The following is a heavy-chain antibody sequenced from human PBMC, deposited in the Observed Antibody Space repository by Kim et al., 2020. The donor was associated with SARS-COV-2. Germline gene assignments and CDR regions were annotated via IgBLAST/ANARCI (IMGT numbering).Heavy chain of an antibody. CDR2: INHSGST. CDR1: GGSFSGYY. Sequence: SETLSLTCAVYGGSFSGYYWSWIRQPPGKGLEWIGEINHSGSTNYNPSLKSRVTISVDTSKNQFSLKLSSVTAADTAVYYCARGRGNYSYDYVTMVTRFDYWGQGTLVTVSS. J-gene: IGHJ4*02. D-gene: IGHD5-18*01. CDR3: ARGRGNYSYDYVTMVTRFDY. V-gene: IGHV4-34*01.